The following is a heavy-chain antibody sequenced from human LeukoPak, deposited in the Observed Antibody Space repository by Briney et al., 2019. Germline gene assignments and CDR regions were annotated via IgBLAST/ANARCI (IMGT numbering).Heavy chain of an antibody. J-gene: IGHJ6*03. CDR2: IYYSGST. Sequence: SETLSLTCTVSGGSISSSSYYWGWIRQPPGKGLEWIGSIYYSGSTYYSPSLKSRVTISVDTSKNQFSLKLSSVTAADTAVYYCARAVAGTNYYYYYMDVWGKGTTVTVSS. V-gene: IGHV4-39*07. CDR3: ARAVAGTNYYYYYMDV. CDR1: GGSISSSSYY. D-gene: IGHD6-19*01.